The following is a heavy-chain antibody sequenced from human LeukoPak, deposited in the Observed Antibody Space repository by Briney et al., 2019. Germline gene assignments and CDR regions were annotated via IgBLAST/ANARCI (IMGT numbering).Heavy chain of an antibody. V-gene: IGHV3-30*18. Sequence: GGSLRLSCAASGFTFSSYGMHWVRQAPGKGLGWVAVISYDGSNKYYADSVKGRFTISRDNSKNTLYLQMNSLRAEDTAVYYCAKAMGGQIVVVPAASFDYWGQGTLVTVSS. CDR3: AKAMGGQIVVVPAASFDY. CDR2: ISYDGSNK. CDR1: GFTFSSYG. D-gene: IGHD2-2*01. J-gene: IGHJ4*01.